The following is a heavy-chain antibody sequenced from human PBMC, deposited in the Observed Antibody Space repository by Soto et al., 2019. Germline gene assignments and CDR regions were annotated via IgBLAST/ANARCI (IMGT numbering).Heavy chain of an antibody. V-gene: IGHV4-59*08. Sequence: TSETLSLTCTVSGDSISEYYWSWIRQPPGKGLEWIGYIYYSGSTNANNPSLKSRVAISVDTSKNEFSLKLSSVTAADTAVYYCARHSSGTLFDPCGQGTLVTFSS. CDR3: ARHSSGTLFDP. D-gene: IGHD3-10*01. J-gene: IGHJ5*02. CDR2: IYYSGST. CDR1: GDSISEYY.